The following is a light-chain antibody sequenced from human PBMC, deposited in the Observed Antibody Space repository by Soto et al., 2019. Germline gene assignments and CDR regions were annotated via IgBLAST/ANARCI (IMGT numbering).Light chain of an antibody. CDR3: SSYAGSNNLI. Sequence: QSALTQPPSASGSPGQSVTISCTGTSSDLGDYDYVSWYQQHPGKAPKLMIYEVSKRPSWVPDRFSGSKSGNTASLTVTGLQTEDEADYYCSSYAGSNNLIFGGGTQLTVL. CDR2: EVS. CDR1: SSDLGDYDY. J-gene: IGLJ2*01. V-gene: IGLV2-8*01.